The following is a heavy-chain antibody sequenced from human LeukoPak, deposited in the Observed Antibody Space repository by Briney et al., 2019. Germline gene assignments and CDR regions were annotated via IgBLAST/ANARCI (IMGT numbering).Heavy chain of an antibody. D-gene: IGHD1-26*01. V-gene: IGHV4-4*07. CDR2: IYTSGST. CDR3: ARDMYSGSYSYYFDY. Sequence: SETLSLTCTVSGGSISSYYWSLIRQPAGKGLEWIGRIYTSGSTNYNPSLKSRVTMSVDTSKNQFSLKLSSVTAADTAVYYCARDMYSGSYSYYFDYWGQGTLVTVSS. CDR1: GGSISSYY. J-gene: IGHJ4*02.